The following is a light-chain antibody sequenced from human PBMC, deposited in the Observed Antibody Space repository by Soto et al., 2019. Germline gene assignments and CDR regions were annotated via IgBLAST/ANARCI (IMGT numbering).Light chain of an antibody. V-gene: IGKV3-20*01. CDR2: DAS. J-gene: IGKJ1*01. CDR3: QQYGSSGT. Sequence: TQSPSSLSASVVDRVAITFRASQSISSYLNWYQQKPGQAPRLLIYDASNRATGTPARFSGSGSGTDFTLTISRLEPEDFAVYYCQQYGSSGTFGQGTKVDIK. CDR1: QSISSY.